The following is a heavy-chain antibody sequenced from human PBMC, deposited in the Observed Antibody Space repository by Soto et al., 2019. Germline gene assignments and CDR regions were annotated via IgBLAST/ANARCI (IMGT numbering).Heavy chain of an antibody. Sequence: QVQLVQSGAEVKRPGASVKVSCKASGYTFTSYGISWVRQAPGQGLEWMGWIKVYNGNTNYAQKFQGRVTMTTHTSTRTAYMELRSLRSDDMAVYYCARYIFWEGLAETNWLDPWGQGTLVTVSS. CDR1: GYTFTSYG. V-gene: IGHV1-18*03. CDR2: IKVYNGNT. CDR3: ARYIFWEGLAETNWLDP. D-gene: IGHD3-10*02. J-gene: IGHJ5*02.